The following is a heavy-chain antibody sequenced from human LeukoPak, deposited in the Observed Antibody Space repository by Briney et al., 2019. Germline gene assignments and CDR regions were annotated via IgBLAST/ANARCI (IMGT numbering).Heavy chain of an antibody. CDR3: TRQYSSSYYSDY. V-gene: IGHV4-34*01. D-gene: IGHD6-6*01. CDR1: GGSFSGFY. J-gene: IGHJ4*02. CDR2: INHSGTT. Sequence: PSETPSLTCAVSGGSFSGFYWSWIRQPPGGGLEWIADINHSGTTNYNPSLKSRVTISVDTSKNQFSLNLKSMTAADTAVYYCTRQYSSSYYSDYWGQGTLVTVSS.